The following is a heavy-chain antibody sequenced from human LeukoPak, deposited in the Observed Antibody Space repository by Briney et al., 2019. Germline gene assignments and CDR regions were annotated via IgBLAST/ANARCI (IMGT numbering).Heavy chain of an antibody. V-gene: IGHV4-39*07. D-gene: IGHD3-22*01. CDR2: INYRGDT. CDR3: ARGYYDSSGYYGALLYYYYGMDV. CDR1: GGSISGSSYH. J-gene: IGHJ6*02. Sequence: SETLSLTCTVSGGSISGSSYHWGWVRQPPGKGLEWIGSINYRGDTYLFPSLKSRVTISVDTSKNQFSLKLSSVTAADTAVYYCARGYYDSSGYYGALLYYYYGMDVWGQGTTVTVSS.